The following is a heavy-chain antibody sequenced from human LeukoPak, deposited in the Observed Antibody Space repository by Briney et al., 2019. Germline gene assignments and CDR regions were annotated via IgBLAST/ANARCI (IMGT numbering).Heavy chain of an antibody. V-gene: IGHV4-59*01. CDR1: GASISSYY. CDR2: VYHDGTT. Sequence: SETLSLTCTVSGASISSYYWSWIRQSPGKGLEWIGYVYHDGTTIYHPSLKSRVTMSMDTSKNQFSLSLRSVTAADTALYYCARGSTSPFGPWGQGTLVTVSS. J-gene: IGHJ5*02. CDR3: ARGSTSPFGP. D-gene: IGHD2-2*01.